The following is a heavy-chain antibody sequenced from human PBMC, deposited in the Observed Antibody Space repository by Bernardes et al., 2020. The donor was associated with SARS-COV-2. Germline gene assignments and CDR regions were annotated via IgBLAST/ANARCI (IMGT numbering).Heavy chain of an antibody. V-gene: IGHV3-21*01. D-gene: IGHD3-3*01. Sequence: GSLRLPYAAAVFTFSSYIINWVRPAPGKGLEWVSSISSSSSYIYYADSVKGRFTISRDNAKNSLYLQMNSLRAEDMAVYYCARDPRQYYDFWSGYNNWFDPWGQGTLVTVSS. CDR3: ARDPRQYYDFWSGYNNWFDP. J-gene: IGHJ5*02. CDR1: VFTFSSYI. CDR2: ISSSSSYI.